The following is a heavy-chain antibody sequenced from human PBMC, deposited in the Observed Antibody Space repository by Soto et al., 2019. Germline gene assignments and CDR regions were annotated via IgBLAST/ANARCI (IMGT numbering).Heavy chain of an antibody. CDR2: IYPGDSDA. D-gene: IGHD3-10*01. CDR1: GYTFSKYW. Sequence: ESLKLSCKGYGYTFSKYWIGWVRQTPGKGLEWMGMIYPGDSDARYSPSFEGQVTFSADKSINTAYLQWSSLKASDTAMHYCARQGGEYNTMSDYWGQGTLVTVSS. J-gene: IGHJ4*02. CDR3: ARQGGEYNTMSDY. V-gene: IGHV5-51*01.